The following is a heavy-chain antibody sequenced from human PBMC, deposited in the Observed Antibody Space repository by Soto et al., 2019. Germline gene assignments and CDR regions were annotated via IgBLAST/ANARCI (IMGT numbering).Heavy chain of an antibody. V-gene: IGHV3-7*03. D-gene: IGHD6-13*01. CDR3: VTGIAPGSFDY. J-gene: IGHJ4*02. Sequence: GGSLRLSCAASGITFNTYWMSWVRQAPGKGLEWVANIKQDGSEKYYVDSVRGRFTISNDNAKNSVYLQMNSLRAEDTAVYYCVTGIAPGSFDYWGQGTLVTVSS. CDR2: IKQDGSEK. CDR1: GITFNTYW.